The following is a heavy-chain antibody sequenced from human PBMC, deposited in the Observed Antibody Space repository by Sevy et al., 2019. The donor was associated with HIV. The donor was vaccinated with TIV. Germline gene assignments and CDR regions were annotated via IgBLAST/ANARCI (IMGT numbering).Heavy chain of an antibody. Sequence: SETLSLTCTVSGGSISSSSYYWGWIRQPPGKGLEWIGSIYYSGSTYYNPSLKSRVTISVDTSKNQFSLKLSSVTAADTAVYYCASLKAYCSSTSCPYYYYGMDVWGQRTTVTVSS. J-gene: IGHJ6*02. CDR3: ASLKAYCSSTSCPYYYYGMDV. CDR2: IYYSGST. V-gene: IGHV4-39*01. CDR1: GGSISSSSYY. D-gene: IGHD2-2*01.